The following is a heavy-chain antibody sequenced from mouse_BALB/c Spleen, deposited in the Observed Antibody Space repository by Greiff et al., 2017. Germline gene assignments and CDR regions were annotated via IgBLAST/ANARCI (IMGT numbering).Heavy chain of an antibody. Sequence: QVQLQQSGPGLVAPSQSLSITCTVSGFSLTSYGVHWVRQPQGKGLEWLGVIWAGGSTNYNSALMSRLSISKDNSKSQVFLKMNSLQTDDTAMYYCARTSTMITTGCAYWGQGTLVTVSA. CDR1: GFSLTSYG. V-gene: IGHV2-9*02. J-gene: IGHJ3*01. D-gene: IGHD2-4*01. CDR3: ARTSTMITTGCAY. CDR2: IWAGGST.